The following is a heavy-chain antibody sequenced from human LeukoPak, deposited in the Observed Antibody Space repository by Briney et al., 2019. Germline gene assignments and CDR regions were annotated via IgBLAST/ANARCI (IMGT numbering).Heavy chain of an antibody. V-gene: IGHV4-59*08. CDR3: ARYYNGEFDY. Sequence: SETLSLTCTVSGGSISSYYWSWIRQPPGKGLEWIGYIYYSGSTNYNPSLKSRVTISVDTSKNQFSLKLSSVTAADTAVYYCARYYNGEFDYWGQGTLVTVSS. CDR2: IYYSGST. CDR1: GGSISSYY. J-gene: IGHJ4*02. D-gene: IGHD2/OR15-2a*01.